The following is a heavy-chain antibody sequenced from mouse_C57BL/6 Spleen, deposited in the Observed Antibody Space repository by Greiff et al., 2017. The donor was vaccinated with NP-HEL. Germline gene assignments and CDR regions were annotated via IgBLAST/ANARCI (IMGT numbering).Heavy chain of an antibody. CDR3: ARILTGGGYYFDY. CDR1: GYSFTGYY. J-gene: IGHJ2*01. D-gene: IGHD4-1*01. CDR2: INPSTGGT. Sequence: VQLKESGPELVKPGASVKISCKASGYSFTGYYMHWVKQSSEKSLEWIGEINPSTGGTSYNQKFKGKATLTVDKSSSTAYMQLKSLTSEDSAVYYCARILTGGGYYFDYWGQGTTLTVSS. V-gene: IGHV1-43*01.